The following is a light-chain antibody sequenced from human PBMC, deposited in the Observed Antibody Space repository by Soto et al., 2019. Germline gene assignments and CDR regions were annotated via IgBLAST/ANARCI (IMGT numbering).Light chain of an antibody. CDR3: QQRSNWPPRIT. CDR1: QSVSSY. J-gene: IGKJ5*01. V-gene: IGKV3-11*01. Sequence: EIVLTQSPATLSFSPGERATLSCSAIQSVSSYLAWYQQKPGQAPRLLIYDASNRATGIPARFSGSGSGTDFTLTISSLEPEDFAVYYCQQRSNWPPRITFGQGTRLEIK. CDR2: DAS.